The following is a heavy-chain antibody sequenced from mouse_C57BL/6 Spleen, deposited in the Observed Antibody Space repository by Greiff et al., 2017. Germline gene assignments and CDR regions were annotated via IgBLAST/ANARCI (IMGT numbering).Heavy chain of an antibody. V-gene: IGHV1-52*01. CDR2: IDPSDSET. D-gene: IGHD2-4*01. J-gene: IGHJ2*01. CDR3: ARRGNDYDGDYFDY. CDR1: GYTFTSYW. Sequence: QVQLQQPGAELVRPGSSVKLSCKASGYTFTSYWMHWVKQRPIQGLEWIGNIDPSDSETHYNQKFKDKATLTVDKSSSTAYMQLSSLPSEDSAVYYCARRGNDYDGDYFDYWGQGTTLTVSS.